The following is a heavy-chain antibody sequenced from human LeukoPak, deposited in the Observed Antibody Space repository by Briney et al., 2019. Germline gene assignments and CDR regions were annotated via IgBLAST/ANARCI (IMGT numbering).Heavy chain of an antibody. CDR1: GFTFSSYS. CDR2: ISSSSSYI. Sequence: GGSLRLSCAASGFTFSSYSMNWVRQAPGKGLEWVSSISSSSSYIYYADSVKGRFTISRDNAKNSLYLQMNSLRAEDTAVYYCARDLAIFGVVIASGAFDIWGQGTMVTVSS. V-gene: IGHV3-21*01. J-gene: IGHJ3*02. D-gene: IGHD3-3*01. CDR3: ARDLAIFGVVIASGAFDI.